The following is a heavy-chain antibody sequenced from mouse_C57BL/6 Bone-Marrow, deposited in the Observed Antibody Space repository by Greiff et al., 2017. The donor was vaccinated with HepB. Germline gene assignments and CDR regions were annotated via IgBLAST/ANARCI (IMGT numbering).Heavy chain of an antibody. J-gene: IGHJ2*01. D-gene: IGHD1-1*01. CDR2: INPDSSTI. CDR1: GIDFSRYW. V-gene: IGHV4-1*01. Sequence: EASGIDFSRYWMSWVRRAPGKGLEWIGEINPDSSTINYAPSLKDKFIISRDNAKNTLYLQMSKVRSEDTALYYCARHNYYGSSNFDYWGQGTTLTVSS. CDR3: ARHNYYGSSNFDY.